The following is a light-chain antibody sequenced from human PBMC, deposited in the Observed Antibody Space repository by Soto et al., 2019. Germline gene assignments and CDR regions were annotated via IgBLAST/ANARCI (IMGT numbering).Light chain of an antibody. Sequence: QSALTQPASVAGSPGQSSTISFTGTSSDVGGSNHVSWYQHHPGKVPKVLIYEVNFRPSGVSNRFSGSKSGYTASLTISGLQAEDEADYYCNSQTRSGIRVFGTGTKLTVL. CDR3: NSQTRSGIRV. CDR1: SSDVGGSNH. V-gene: IGLV2-14*01. J-gene: IGLJ1*01. CDR2: EVN.